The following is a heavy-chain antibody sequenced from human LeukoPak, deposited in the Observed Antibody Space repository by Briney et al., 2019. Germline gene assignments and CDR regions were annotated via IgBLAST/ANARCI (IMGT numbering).Heavy chain of an antibody. V-gene: IGHV3-73*01. J-gene: IGHJ5*02. CDR2: IDKKDKGYVTAT. CDR3: TRDSGTYNWFDP. D-gene: IGHD1-26*01. Sequence: GGSLRLSCAASGFTSSGSAIHWVRQSSGKGLEWVGQIDKKDKGYVTATAYAASVKGRFTISRDDSINTADLQMKSLKTEDTALYYCTRDSGTYNWFDPWGQGTLVTVSS. CDR1: GFTSSGSA.